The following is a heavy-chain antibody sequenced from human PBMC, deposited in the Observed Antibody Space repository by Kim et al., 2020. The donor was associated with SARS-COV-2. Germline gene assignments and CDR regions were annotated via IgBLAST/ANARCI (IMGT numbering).Heavy chain of an antibody. D-gene: IGHD1-26*01. V-gene: IGHV4-59*08. J-gene: IGHJ4*02. CDR2: IYFRGAS. CDR1: GGSISSYY. CDR3: ASLGGTYDY. Sequence: SETLSLTCTVSGGSISSYYWSWIRQPPGKGLEWIGYIYFRGASNYNPSLKSRVTISVDTSKNQVSLKLDSVTAADTAVYYCASLGGTYDYWGQGTLVTVS.